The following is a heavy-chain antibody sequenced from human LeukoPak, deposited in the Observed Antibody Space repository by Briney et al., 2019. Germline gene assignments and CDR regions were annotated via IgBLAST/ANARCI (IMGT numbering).Heavy chain of an antibody. J-gene: IGHJ6*03. CDR3: ARVLIVVVPAAMTYYYMDV. V-gene: IGHV1-69*05. D-gene: IGHD2-2*01. Sequence: ASVKVSCKASGGTFSSYAISWVRQAPGQGLEWMGGIIPIFGTANYAQKFQGRVTITTDESTSTAYMELSSLRSEDTAVYYCARVLIVVVPAAMTYYYMDVWGKGTTVTVSS. CDR2: IIPIFGTA. CDR1: GGTFSSYA.